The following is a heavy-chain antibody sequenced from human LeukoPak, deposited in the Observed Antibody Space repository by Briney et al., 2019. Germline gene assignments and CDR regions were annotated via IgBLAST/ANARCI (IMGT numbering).Heavy chain of an antibody. CDR2: ISSSSSTI. CDR3: ARGRTIFGVGQDAFDI. V-gene: IGHV3-48*04. CDR1: GFTFSSYS. J-gene: IGHJ3*02. D-gene: IGHD3-3*01. Sequence: GGSLRLSCAASGFTFSSYSINWVRQAPGKGLEWVSYISSSSSTIYYADSVKGRFTISRDNAKNSLYLQMNSLRAEDTAVYYCARGRTIFGVGQDAFDIWGQGTMVTVSS.